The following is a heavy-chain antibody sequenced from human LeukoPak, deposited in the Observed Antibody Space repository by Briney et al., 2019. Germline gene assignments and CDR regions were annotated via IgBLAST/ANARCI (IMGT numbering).Heavy chain of an antibody. CDR3: ARGNVGYSSGWYDY. J-gene: IGHJ4*02. D-gene: IGHD6-19*01. Sequence: PSETLSLICTVSGGSISSGGYCWSWFRQHPGKGLEWIAYIYYSGTTYYNPSLKSRVTISVDTSKNQFSLKLSSVTAADTAVYYCARGNVGYSSGWYDYWGQGTLVTVSS. CDR2: IYYSGTT. CDR1: GGSISSGGYC. V-gene: IGHV4-31*03.